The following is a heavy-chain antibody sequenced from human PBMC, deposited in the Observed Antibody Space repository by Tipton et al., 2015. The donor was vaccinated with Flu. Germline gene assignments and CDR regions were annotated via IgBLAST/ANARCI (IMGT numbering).Heavy chain of an antibody. V-gene: IGHV3-21*01. CDR1: GFTFSSYS. Sequence: QLVQSGGGLVKPGGSLRLSCAASGFTFSSYSMNWVRQAPGKGLEWVSSISSSSSYIYYADSVKGRFTISRDNAKNSLYLQMNSLRAEDTAVYYCAGDLGSSWGIDCWGQGTLVTVSS. CDR3: AGDLGSSWGIDC. CDR2: ISSSSSYI. D-gene: IGHD6-13*01. J-gene: IGHJ4*02.